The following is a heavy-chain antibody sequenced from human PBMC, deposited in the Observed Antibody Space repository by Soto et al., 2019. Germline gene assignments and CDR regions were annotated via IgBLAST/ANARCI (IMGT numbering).Heavy chain of an antibody. V-gene: IGHV3-23*01. CDR2: ISGSGGST. CDR1: GFTFSSYA. CDR3: AKDMGGIAARPGGGYFDY. Sequence: EVQLLESGGGLVQPGGSLRLSCAASGFTFSSYAMSWVRQAPGKGLEWVSAISGSGGSTYYADSVKGRFTISRDNSKNTLYLQMNRLRAEATGVYYCAKDMGGIAARPGGGYFDYWGQGNLVTVSS. D-gene: IGHD6-6*01. J-gene: IGHJ4*02.